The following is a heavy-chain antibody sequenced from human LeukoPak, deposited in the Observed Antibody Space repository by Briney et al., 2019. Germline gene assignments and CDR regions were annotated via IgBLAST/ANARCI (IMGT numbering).Heavy chain of an antibody. Sequence: PSETLSLTCAVYGGSFSGYYWSWIRQPPGKGLEWIGEINHSGSTNYNPSLKSRVTISVDTSKNQFSLKLSSVTAADTAVYYCARGRPRIAAAGTGNWFDPWGQGTLVTVSS. CDR3: ARGRPRIAAAGTGNWFDP. CDR1: GGSFSGYY. CDR2: INHSGST. D-gene: IGHD6-13*01. J-gene: IGHJ5*02. V-gene: IGHV4-34*01.